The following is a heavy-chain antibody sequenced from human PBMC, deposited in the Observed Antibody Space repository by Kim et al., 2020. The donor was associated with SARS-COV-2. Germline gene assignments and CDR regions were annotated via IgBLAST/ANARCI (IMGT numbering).Heavy chain of an antibody. J-gene: IGHJ4*02. Sequence: ADSVKGRFTISRDNSKNTLYLQMNSLRAEDTAVYYCAKGEIHRRGYYFDYWGQGTLVTVSS. CDR3: AKGEIHRRGYYFDY. V-gene: IGHV3-23*01. D-gene: IGHD3-10*01.